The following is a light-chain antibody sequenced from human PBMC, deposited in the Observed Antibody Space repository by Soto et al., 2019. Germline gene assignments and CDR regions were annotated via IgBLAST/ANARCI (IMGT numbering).Light chain of an antibody. CDR2: AAS. CDR1: QGIRND. CDR3: QESYSTS. V-gene: IGKV1-17*01. J-gene: IGKJ1*01. Sequence: DIHMTQAPSSLSASVGDTVTLACRAGQGIRNDLGWYQQKPGKAPTRRIYAASSLQSGVPSRFSGSGSGTEFTLTISSLQPKDIATYYCQESYSTSFGQGTKVDIK.